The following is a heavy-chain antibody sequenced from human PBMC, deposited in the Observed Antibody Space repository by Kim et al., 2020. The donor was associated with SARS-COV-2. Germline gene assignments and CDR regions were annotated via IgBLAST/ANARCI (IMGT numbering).Heavy chain of an antibody. CDR3: AKCSDHYSGYDLDY. Sequence: GGSLRLSCAASGFTVDEYAMHWVRLAPGKGLEGVSLISWYGGSTYYADSVKGRFTISRDNSKNSLYLQMNSLRTEDTALYYCAKCSDHYSGYDLDYWGQGTLVTVSS. CDR1: GFTVDEYA. CDR2: ISWYGGST. D-gene: IGHD5-12*01. J-gene: IGHJ4*02. V-gene: IGHV3-43*02.